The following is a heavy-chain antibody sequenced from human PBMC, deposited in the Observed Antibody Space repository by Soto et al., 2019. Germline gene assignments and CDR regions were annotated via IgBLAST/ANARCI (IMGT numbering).Heavy chain of an antibody. J-gene: IGHJ5*02. V-gene: IGHV4-59*01. CDR1: GGSISSYY. CDR3: ARVGGYLPGEDWFDP. D-gene: IGHD3-9*01. Sequence: QVQLQESGPGLVKPSETLSLTCTVSGGSISSYYWSWIRQPPGKGLEWIGYIYYSGSTNYNPSLKSRVTISVDTSKNQFSLKLSSVTAADTAVYYCARVGGYLPGEDWFDPWGQGTLVTVSS. CDR2: IYYSGST.